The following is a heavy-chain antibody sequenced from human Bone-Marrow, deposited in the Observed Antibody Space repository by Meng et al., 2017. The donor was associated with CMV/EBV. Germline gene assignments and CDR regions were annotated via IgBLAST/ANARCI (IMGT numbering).Heavy chain of an antibody. CDR3: ASRAERRWGYYFDY. CDR2: IYYSGST. V-gene: IGHV4-61*01. Sequence: SETLSLTCTVSGGSVSSGSYYWSWIRQPPGKGLEWIGYIYYSGSTNYNPSLKSRVTISVDTSKNQFSLKLSSVTAADTAVYYCASRAERRWGYYFDYWGQGTLVTVSS. D-gene: IGHD1-1*01. CDR1: GGSVSSGSYY. J-gene: IGHJ4*02.